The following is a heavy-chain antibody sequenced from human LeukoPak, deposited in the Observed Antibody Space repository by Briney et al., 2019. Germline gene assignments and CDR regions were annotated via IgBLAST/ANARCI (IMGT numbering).Heavy chain of an antibody. CDR3: AKDTLPLYGSGSYYNSYFDY. D-gene: IGHD3-10*01. V-gene: IGHV3-23*01. Sequence: GGSLRLSSAASGFTFSSYAMSWVRQAPGKGLEWVSAISGSGGSTYYADSVKGRFTISRNNSKNTLYLQMNSLRAEDTAVYYCAKDTLPLYGSGSYYNSYFDYWGQGTLVTVSS. CDR1: GFTFSSYA. CDR2: ISGSGGST. J-gene: IGHJ4*02.